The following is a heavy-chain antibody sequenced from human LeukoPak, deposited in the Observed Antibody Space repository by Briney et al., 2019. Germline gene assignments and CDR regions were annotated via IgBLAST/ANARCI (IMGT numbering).Heavy chain of an antibody. CDR3: ARHQWELLSWFDP. Sequence: SETLSLTCTVSGGSISSSSYYWGWIRQPPGKGLEWIGSIYYSGSTYYNPSLKSRVTISVDTSKNQFSLELSSVTAADTAVYYCARHQWELLSWFDPWGQGTLVTVSS. CDR1: GGSISSSSYY. D-gene: IGHD1-26*01. V-gene: IGHV4-39*01. J-gene: IGHJ5*02. CDR2: IYYSGST.